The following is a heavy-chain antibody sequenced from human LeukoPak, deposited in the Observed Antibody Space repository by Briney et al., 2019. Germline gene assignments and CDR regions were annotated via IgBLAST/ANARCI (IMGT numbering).Heavy chain of an antibody. CDR2: IYYSGST. CDR1: GGSISSSSYY. J-gene: IGHJ3*02. CDR3: ARANYYDSSGYFLNDAFDI. V-gene: IGHV4-39*07. Sequence: PSETLSLTCTVSGGSISSSSYYWGWIRQPPGKGLEWIGSIYYSGSTYYNPSLESRVTISVDTSKNQFSLKLSSVTAADTAVYYCARANYYDSSGYFLNDAFDIWGQGTMVTVSS. D-gene: IGHD3-22*01.